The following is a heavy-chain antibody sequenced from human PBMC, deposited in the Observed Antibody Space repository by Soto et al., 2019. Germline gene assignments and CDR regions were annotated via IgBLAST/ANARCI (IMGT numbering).Heavy chain of an antibody. J-gene: IGHJ4*02. V-gene: IGHV3-21*01. D-gene: IGHD6-19*01. CDR3: ARGTESVAAPPRDY. Sequence: PGGSLRLSCAAYGFPFSTFSMNWVRQAPGKGLEWVSSISGSSNYKYYADSVKGRFTISRDNAKNSLYLQMNSLRAEDTAVYYCARGTESVAAPPRDYWGQGTLVTVSS. CDR2: ISGSSNYK. CDR1: GFPFSTFS.